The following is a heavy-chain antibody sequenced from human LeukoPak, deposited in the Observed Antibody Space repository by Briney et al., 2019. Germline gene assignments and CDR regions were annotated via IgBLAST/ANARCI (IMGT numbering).Heavy chain of an antibody. CDR2: SSGSGGST. J-gene: IGHJ4*02. CDR3: AKSCPCSGSYWAFDY. D-gene: IGHD3-10*02. V-gene: IGHV3-23*01. Sequence: GGSLRLSSAASGFTFCGYTMSWVPPAPGKGLEWVLHSSGSGGSTYYADSVKGRFTISRDNSKNTLYLQMNSLRAEDTAVYYCAKSCPCSGSYWAFDYWGQGTLVTVSS. CDR1: GFTFCGYT.